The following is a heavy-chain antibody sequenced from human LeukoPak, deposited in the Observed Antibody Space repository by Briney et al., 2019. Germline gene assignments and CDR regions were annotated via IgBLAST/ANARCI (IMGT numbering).Heavy chain of an antibody. J-gene: IGHJ3*02. D-gene: IGHD1-26*01. CDR1: GGTFSSYT. CDR2: IIPILGIA. CDR3: ASSAATDSGSYHGAFDI. V-gene: IGHV1-69*02. Sequence: ASVKVSCKASGGTFSSYTISWVRQAPGQGLEWMGRIIPILGIANYAQKFQGRVTITAAKSTSTAYMELSSLRSEDTAVYYCASSAATDSGSYHGAFDIWGQGTMVTVSS.